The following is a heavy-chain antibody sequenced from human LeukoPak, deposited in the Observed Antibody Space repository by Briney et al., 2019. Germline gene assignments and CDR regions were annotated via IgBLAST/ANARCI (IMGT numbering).Heavy chain of an antibody. CDR3: ARGYYGSGSYSDY. CDR1: GGSVSSGDYS. Sequence: SETLSLTCAVSGGSVSSGDYSWNWIRQPPGKGLEWIGSIYHSGTTYYNPSLKSRVTISVDRSKNQFSLKLSSVTAADTAVYYCARGYYGSGSYSDYRGQGTLVTVSP. CDR2: IYHSGTT. V-gene: IGHV4-30-2*01. J-gene: IGHJ4*02. D-gene: IGHD3-10*01.